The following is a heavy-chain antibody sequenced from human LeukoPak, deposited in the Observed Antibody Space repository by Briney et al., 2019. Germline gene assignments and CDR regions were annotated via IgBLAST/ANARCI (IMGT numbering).Heavy chain of an antibody. CDR2: IYYSGST. V-gene: IGHV4-39*01. D-gene: IGHD6-19*01. J-gene: IGHJ4*02. CDR1: GGSISSSSYY. CDR3: AIYRSGWYKLDY. Sequence: SETLSLTCTVSGGSISSSSYYWGWIRQPPGKGLEWIGSIYYSGSTYYNPSLKSRVTISVDTSKNQFSLKLSSVTAADTAVYYCAIYRSGWYKLDYWGQGTLVTVSS.